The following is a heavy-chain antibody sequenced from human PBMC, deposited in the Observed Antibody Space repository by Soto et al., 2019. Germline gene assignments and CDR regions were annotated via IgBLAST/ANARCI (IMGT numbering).Heavy chain of an antibody. J-gene: IGHJ5*02. CDR1: GFTFSSYS. D-gene: IGHD2-8*01. Sequence: GGSLRLSCAASGFTFSSYSMNWVRQAPGKGLEWVSYISSSSTIYYADSVKGRFTISRDNAKNSLYLQMNSLRAEDTAVYYCASFPLTGYCTNGVCYTSFDPWGQGTLVTVSS. CDR3: ASFPLTGYCTNGVCYTSFDP. CDR2: ISSSSTI. V-gene: IGHV3-48*01.